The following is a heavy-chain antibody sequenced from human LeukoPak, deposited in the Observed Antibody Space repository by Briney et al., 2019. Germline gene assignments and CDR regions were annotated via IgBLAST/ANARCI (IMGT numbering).Heavy chain of an antibody. D-gene: IGHD2-15*01. J-gene: IGHJ4*02. Sequence: GGSLRLSCAASGFTFSTYSMKWVRQAPGKGLEWVSAISNNGGYTYYADSVQGRFTISRDNSKSTLCLQMNSLRAEDTAVYYCAKQLGYCSDGSCYFPYWGQGTLVTVSS. CDR1: GFTFSTYS. CDR2: ISNNGGYT. CDR3: AKQLGYCSDGSCYFPY. V-gene: IGHV3-23*01.